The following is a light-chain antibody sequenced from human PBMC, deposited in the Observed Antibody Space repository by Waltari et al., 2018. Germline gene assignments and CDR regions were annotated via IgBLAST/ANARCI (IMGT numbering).Light chain of an antibody. J-gene: IGKJ2*01. Sequence: DVVMTQSPLTLPVTLGQPASISCKSSQSLVHTDGNTHLNWFQQRPGQSPRRLIYRVFNRDSGVPDRFSGSGSGTDVTLKISRVEAEDVGVYYCMQGTHWPYTFGQGTKLDIK. CDR3: MQGTHWPYT. CDR2: RVF. V-gene: IGKV2-30*02. CDR1: QSLVHTDGNTH.